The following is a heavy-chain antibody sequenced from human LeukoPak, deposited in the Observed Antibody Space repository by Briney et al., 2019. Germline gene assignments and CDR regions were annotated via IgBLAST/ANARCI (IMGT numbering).Heavy chain of an antibody. CDR1: GGTFSSYA. V-gene: IGHV1-69*13. CDR2: IIPIFGTA. D-gene: IGHD3-16*02. J-gene: IGHJ4*02. Sequence: ASVKVSCKASGGTFSSYAISWVRQAPGQGLEWMGGIIPIFGTANYAQKFQGRVTITADESTSTAYMELSSLRAEDTAVYYCVRDYRACFDYWGQGTLVTVSS. CDR3: VRDYRACFDY.